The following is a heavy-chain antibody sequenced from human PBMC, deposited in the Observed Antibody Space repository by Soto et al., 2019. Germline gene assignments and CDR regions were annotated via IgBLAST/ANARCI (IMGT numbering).Heavy chain of an antibody. V-gene: IGHV1-8*02. J-gene: IGHJ4*02. CDR3: ATHKYQQQLVN. CDR1: GYTFQTYD. Sequence: GASVKVSCKASGYTFQTYDIIWVRQATGQGLEWMGWVTPHSGGTVYAQKFQGRVTMTRDTSISTAYMELGSLRSDDTALYYCATHKYQQQLVNRGQGTRVTVSS. CDR2: VTPHSGGT. D-gene: IGHD6-13*01.